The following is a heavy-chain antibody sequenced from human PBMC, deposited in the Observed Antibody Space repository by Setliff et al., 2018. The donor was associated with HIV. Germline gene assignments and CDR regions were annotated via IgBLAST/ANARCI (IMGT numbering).Heavy chain of an antibody. CDR3: ARDSCLYGSGGFCY. J-gene: IGHJ4*02. Sequence: SETLSLTCTVSGGSISSGGFYWSWIRQPAGKGLEWIGRIYTGGSTDFNPSLKSRLTISVDTSKNQFSLNLSSVTAADTAVYYCARDSCLYGSGGFCYWGQGTLVTVSS. V-gene: IGHV4-61*02. CDR2: IYTGGST. CDR1: GGSISSGGFY. D-gene: IGHD3-10*01.